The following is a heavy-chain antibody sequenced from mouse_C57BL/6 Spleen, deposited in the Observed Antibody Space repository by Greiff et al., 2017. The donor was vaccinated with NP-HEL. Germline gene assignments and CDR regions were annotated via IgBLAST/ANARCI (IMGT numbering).Heavy chain of an antibody. J-gene: IGHJ2*01. CDR3: ARDRGAHFDY. D-gene: IGHD1-3*01. V-gene: IGHV5-16*01. CDR2: INFDGSST. CDR1: GFTFSDYY. Sequence: EVQRVESEGGLVQPGSSMKLSCKASGFTFSDYYMAWVRQAPEKGLEWVAKINFDGSSTSYLDSLKGRFIISRDNAKNILYRQMSSLKAEDTATYFCARDRGAHFDYWGQGTTLTVSS.